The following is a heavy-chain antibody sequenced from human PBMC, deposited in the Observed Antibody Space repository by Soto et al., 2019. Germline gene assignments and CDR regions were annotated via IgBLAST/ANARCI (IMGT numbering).Heavy chain of an antibody. CDR3: ARGDELGYCTNAVCPPPNRWFDP. CDR2: IIPIFGTA. J-gene: IGHJ5*02. Sequence: QVQLVQSGAEVKKPGSSVKVSCKASGGTFSSYAISWVRQAPGQGLEWMGGIIPIFGTANYAQKFQGRVTLTADESTSTAYMELSSLRSDDTVVYYCARGDELGYCTNAVCPPPNRWFDPWGQGTLVTVSS. V-gene: IGHV1-69*01. D-gene: IGHD2-8*01. CDR1: GGTFSSYA.